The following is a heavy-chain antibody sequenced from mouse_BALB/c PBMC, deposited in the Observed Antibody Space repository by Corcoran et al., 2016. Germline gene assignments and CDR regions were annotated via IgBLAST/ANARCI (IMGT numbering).Heavy chain of an antibody. CDR2: IDPANGNT. CDR3: ARVGYDDD. V-gene: IGHV14-3*02. J-gene: IGHJ2*01. Sequence: EVQLQQSGAELVKPGASVKLSCTASGFNIKDTYMDWVKQRPEQGLEWIGRIDPANGNTKYDPKFQGKATITADTSSNTAYLQLSSLTSEDSAVYYCARVGYDDDWGQGTTLTVSS. CDR1: GFNIKDTY. D-gene: IGHD2-14*01.